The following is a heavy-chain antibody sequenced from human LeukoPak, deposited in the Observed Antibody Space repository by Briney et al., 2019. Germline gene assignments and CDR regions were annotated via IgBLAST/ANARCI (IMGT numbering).Heavy chain of an antibody. CDR2: IYTSGST. J-gene: IGHJ4*02. D-gene: IGHD3-10*01. Sequence: SETLSLTCTVSGGSISSYYWSWIRQPAGKGLEWIGRIYTSGSTNYNPSLKSRVTMSVDTSKNQFSLKLSSVTAADTAVYYCARGRGGSLHYYGSGSPRPFDYWGQGTLVTVSS. V-gene: IGHV4-4*07. CDR1: GGSISSYY. CDR3: ARGRGGSLHYYGSGSPRPFDY.